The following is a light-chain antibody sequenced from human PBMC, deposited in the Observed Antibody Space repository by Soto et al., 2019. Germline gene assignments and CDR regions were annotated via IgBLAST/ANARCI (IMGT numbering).Light chain of an antibody. V-gene: IGLV2-8*01. CDR2: EVS. CDR3: SSYAGITPYV. CDR1: SSDVGGYTY. Sequence: ALTQPPSASGSPGQSVTISCTGTSSDVGGYTYVSWYQQHPGKAPKLMIYEVSKRPSGVPDRFSGSKSGNTASLTVSGLQAEDEADYYCSSYAGITPYVFGTGTKVTVL. J-gene: IGLJ1*01.